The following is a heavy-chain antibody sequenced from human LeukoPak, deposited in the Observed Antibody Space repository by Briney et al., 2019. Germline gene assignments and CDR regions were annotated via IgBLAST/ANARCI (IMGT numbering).Heavy chain of an antibody. CDR3: VGATHAFDI. V-gene: IGHV4-61*02. Sequence: SETLSLTCTVSGGSISGGSYYWSWIRQPAGKGLEWIGRIYTSGSTNYNPSLKSRVTISVDTSKDQFSLKLSSVTAADTAVYYCVGATHAFDIWGQGTMVTVSS. CDR1: GGSISGGSYY. CDR2: IYTSGST. J-gene: IGHJ3*02.